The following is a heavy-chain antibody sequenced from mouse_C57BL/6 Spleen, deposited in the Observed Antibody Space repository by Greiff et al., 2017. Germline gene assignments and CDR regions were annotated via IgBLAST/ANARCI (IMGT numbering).Heavy chain of an antibody. J-gene: IGHJ2*01. V-gene: IGHV1-26*01. CDR2: INPNNGGT. Sequence: EVQLQQSGPELVKPGASVKISCKASGYTFTDSYMNWVKQSHGKSLEWIGDINPNNGGTSYNQKFKGKATLTVDKSSSTAYMELRSLTSEDSAVYYFASLHYYPIWGQGTTRTVSS. CDR1: GYTFTDSY. D-gene: IGHD1-2*01. CDR3: ASLHYYPI.